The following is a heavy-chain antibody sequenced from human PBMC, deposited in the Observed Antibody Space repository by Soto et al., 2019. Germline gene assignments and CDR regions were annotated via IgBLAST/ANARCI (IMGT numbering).Heavy chain of an antibody. CDR1: GGSMSSNY. V-gene: IGHV4-59*01. CDR3: ARGGSYGDFFDY. CDR2: IYYTGST. Sequence: SETLSLTCTVSGGSMSSNYWTLIRQSPGKGLEWIGYIYYTGSTKYNPSLKSRVTISLDTSKNQFSLRLTSVTSADTAVYYCARGGSYGDFFDYWGQGAQVTVSS. D-gene: IGHD4-17*01. J-gene: IGHJ4*02.